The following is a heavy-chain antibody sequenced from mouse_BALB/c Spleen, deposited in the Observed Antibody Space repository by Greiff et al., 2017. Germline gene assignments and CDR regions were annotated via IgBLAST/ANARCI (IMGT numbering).Heavy chain of an antibody. V-gene: IGHV2-9*02. CDR1: GFSLTSYG. Sequence: VQLQQSGPGLVAPSQSLSITCTVSGFSLTSYGVHWVRQPPGKGLEWLGVIWAGGSTNYNSALMSRLSISKDNSKSQVFLKMNSLQTDDTAMYYCARDRYDGAYWGQGTLVTVSA. J-gene: IGHJ3*01. CDR2: IWAGGST. CDR3: ARDRYDGAY. D-gene: IGHD2-14*01.